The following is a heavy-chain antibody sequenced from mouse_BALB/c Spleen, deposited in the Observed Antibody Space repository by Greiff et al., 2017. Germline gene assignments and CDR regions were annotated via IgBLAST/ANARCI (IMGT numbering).Heavy chain of an antibody. J-gene: IGHJ4*01. CDR3: ARGGIYYDYDGGYAMDY. V-gene: IGHV1-14*01. D-gene: IGHD2-4*01. Sequence: EVQLQQSGPELVKPGASVKMSCKASGYTFTSYVMHWVKQKPGQGLEWIGYINPYNDGTKYNEKFKGKATLTSDKSSSTAYMELSSLTSEDSAVYYCARGGIYYDYDGGYAMDYWGQGTSVTVSS. CDR1: GYTFTSYV. CDR2: INPYNDGT.